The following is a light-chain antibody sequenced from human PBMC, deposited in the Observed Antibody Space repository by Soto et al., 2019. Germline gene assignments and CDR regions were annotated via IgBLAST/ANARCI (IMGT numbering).Light chain of an antibody. CDR1: QSISSN. J-gene: IGKJ3*01. CDR3: QQYNNSPFA. CDR2: GAS. Sequence: EIVMTQPPATLSVSPGERATLSCRASQSISSNLAWYQQKPGQAPRLLIYGASTTATGIPATFSGGGSGTVFTPTISSLQSEDFAVYYCQQYNNSPFAFGPGTKVDIK. V-gene: IGKV3-15*01.